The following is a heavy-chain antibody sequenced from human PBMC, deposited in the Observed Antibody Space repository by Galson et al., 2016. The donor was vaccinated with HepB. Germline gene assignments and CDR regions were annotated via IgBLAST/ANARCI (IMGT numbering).Heavy chain of an antibody. J-gene: IGHJ4*02. CDR1: GFIFSSYA. V-gene: IGHV3-23*01. CDR3: AKDPNGDYIGAYDS. Sequence: SLRLSCAASGFIFSSYAVTWVRQAPGKGLEWVSTISGSGNSILYGDSVKGRFTISRDNSKNIVYLQMNSLRAEDTALYYCAKDPNGDYIGAYDSWGQGTLVTVSS. CDR2: ISGSGNSI. D-gene: IGHD4-17*01.